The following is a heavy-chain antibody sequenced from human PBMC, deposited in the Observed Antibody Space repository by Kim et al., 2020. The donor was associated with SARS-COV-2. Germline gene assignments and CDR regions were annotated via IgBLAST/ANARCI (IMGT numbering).Heavy chain of an antibody. V-gene: IGHV4-61*01. CDR2: IYYSGST. J-gene: IGHJ4*02. CDR3: ARERSSSTGTGGIDY. Sequence: SETLSLTCTVSGGSVSSGSYYWSWIRQPPGKGLEWIGYIYYSGSTNYNPSLKSRVTISVDTSKNQFSLKLSSVTAADTAVYYCARERSSSTGTGGIDYWGQGTLVTVSS. CDR1: GGSVSSGSYY. D-gene: IGHD1-1*01.